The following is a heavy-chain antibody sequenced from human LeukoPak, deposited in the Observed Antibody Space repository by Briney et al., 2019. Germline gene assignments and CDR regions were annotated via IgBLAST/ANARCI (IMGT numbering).Heavy chain of an antibody. D-gene: IGHD5-18*01. CDR3: AASAMVNGMDV. Sequence: PGGSLRLSCAASGFTVSSNYMSWVRQAPGKELEWVSVIYSGGSTYYADSVKGRFTISRDNSKNTLYLQMNSLRAEDTAVYYCAASAMVNGMDVWGQGTTVTVSS. CDR2: IYSGGST. J-gene: IGHJ6*02. V-gene: IGHV3-66*02. CDR1: GFTVSSNY.